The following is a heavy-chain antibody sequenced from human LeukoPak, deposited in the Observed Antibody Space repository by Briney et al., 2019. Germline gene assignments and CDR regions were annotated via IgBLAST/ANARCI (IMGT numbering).Heavy chain of an antibody. Sequence: ASVKVSCKASGYTFTSYGISWVRQAPGQGLEWMGWISAYNGNTNYAQKLQGRVTMTTDTSTSTAYMELRSLRSDDTAVYYCARTESRYYDFWSGLAAFDIWGKGQWSPSLQ. CDR3: ARTESRYYDFWSGLAAFDI. V-gene: IGHV1-18*01. CDR1: GYTFTSYG. J-gene: IGHJ3*02. D-gene: IGHD3-3*01. CDR2: ISAYNGNT.